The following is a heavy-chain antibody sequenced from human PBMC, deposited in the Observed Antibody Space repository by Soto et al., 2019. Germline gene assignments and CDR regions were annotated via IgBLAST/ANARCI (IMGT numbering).Heavy chain of an antibody. CDR3: GRVPAGGEDY. CDR2: INPSTGGT. D-gene: IGHD3-10*01. CDR1: GYTFTGHY. J-gene: IGHJ4*02. Sequence: GASVKVSCKASGYTFTGHYLHWVRQAPGRGLEWMGWINPSTGGTNFAQKFQGRVTMTSDTSIRTVYLELSSLRSDDTAVYYCGRVPAGGEDYWGQGTLVTAPQ. V-gene: IGHV1-2*02.